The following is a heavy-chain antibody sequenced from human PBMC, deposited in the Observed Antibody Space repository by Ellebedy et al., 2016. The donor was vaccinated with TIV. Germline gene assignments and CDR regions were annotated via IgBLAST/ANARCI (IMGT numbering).Heavy chain of an antibody. D-gene: IGHD3-22*01. CDR3: ATGYYDSSGYYVEAEYFQH. CDR2: INHSGST. CDR1: GGSFSGYY. V-gene: IGHV4-34*01. Sequence: SETLSLTXAVYGGSFSGYYWSWIRQPPGKGLEWIGEINHSGSTNYNPSLKSRVTISVDTSKNQFSLKLSSVTAADTAVYYCATGYYDSSGYYVEAEYFQHWGQGTLVTVSS. J-gene: IGHJ1*01.